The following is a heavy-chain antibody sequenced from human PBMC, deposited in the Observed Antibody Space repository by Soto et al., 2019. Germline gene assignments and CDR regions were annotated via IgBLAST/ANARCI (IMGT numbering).Heavy chain of an antibody. Sequence: QVQLQQWGAGLLKPSETLSLTCAVYGGSVNSGNYYWSWIRQPPGKGLEWIGEMSHSGGTHFNPSLKSRVHISVDTSQNQFSLKMSAVAAAGTALYYCARVERGTATTGVDAFDIWGPGTLVTVSS. CDR1: GGSVNSGNYY. CDR2: MSHSGGT. CDR3: ARVERGTATTGVDAFDI. V-gene: IGHV4-34*01. J-gene: IGHJ3*02. D-gene: IGHD1-1*01.